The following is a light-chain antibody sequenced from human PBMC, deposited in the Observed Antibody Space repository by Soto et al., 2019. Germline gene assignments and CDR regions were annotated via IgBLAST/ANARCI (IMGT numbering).Light chain of an antibody. CDR3: SSYRSGNTLI. CDR2: NVS. Sequence: QSVLTQPASVSGSPGQSITISCTGTSSDVGGYNYVSWYQQLPGKAPKLMIYNVSDRPSGVSNRFSGSKSDNTASLTISGLQAEDEADYYCSSYRSGNTLIFGGGTKVTVL. CDR1: SSDVGGYNY. J-gene: IGLJ2*01. V-gene: IGLV2-14*03.